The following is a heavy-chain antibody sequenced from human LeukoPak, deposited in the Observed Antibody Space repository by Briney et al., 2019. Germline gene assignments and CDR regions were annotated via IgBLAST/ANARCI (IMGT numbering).Heavy chain of an antibody. V-gene: IGHV4-59*12. Sequence: SETLSLTCTVSGGSISSYYWSWIRQPPGKGLEGIGYIYYSGSTNYNPSLKSRVTISVDTSKNQFSLKLSSVTAADTGVYFCARVSDLMISFGGVISFFDNWGQGALVTVSS. CDR3: ARVSDLMISFGGVISFFDN. CDR2: IYYSGST. CDR1: GGSISSYY. J-gene: IGHJ4*02. D-gene: IGHD3-16*02.